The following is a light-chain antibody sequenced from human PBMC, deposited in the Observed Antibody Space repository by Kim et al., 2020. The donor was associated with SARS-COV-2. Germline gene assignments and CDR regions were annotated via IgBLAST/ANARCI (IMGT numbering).Light chain of an antibody. J-gene: IGLJ2*01. V-gene: IGLV2-8*01. Sequence: QSVLTQPPSASGSPGQSVTISCTGTSSDVGGYNYVSWYQQHPGKAPKLMIYEVSKRPSGVPDHFSGSKSGNTASLTVSGLQAEDEADYYCSSYAGSNKVVFGGGTQLTVL. CDR3: SSYAGSNKVV. CDR2: EVS. CDR1: SSDVGGYNY.